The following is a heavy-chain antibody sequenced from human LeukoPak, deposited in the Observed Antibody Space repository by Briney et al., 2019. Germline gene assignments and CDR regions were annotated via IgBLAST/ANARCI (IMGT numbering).Heavy chain of an antibody. D-gene: IGHD3-22*01. V-gene: IGHV3-53*04. CDR1: GFTVSSNY. CDR3: ARSSGYYYGAAFDI. Sequence: GSLRLSCAASGFTVSSNYMSWVRQAPGKGLEWVSVIYSGGSTYYADSVKGRFTISRHNSKNTLYLQMNSLRAEDTAVYYCARSSGYYYGAAFDIWGQGTMVTVSS. J-gene: IGHJ3*02. CDR2: IYSGGST.